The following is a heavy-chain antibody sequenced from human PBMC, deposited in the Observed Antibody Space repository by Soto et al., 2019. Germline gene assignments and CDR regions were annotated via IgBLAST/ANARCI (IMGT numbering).Heavy chain of an antibody. Sequence: QVQLVQSGAEVKKPGASVKVSCKASGYTFTSYYMHWVRQAPGQGLEWMGIINPSGGSTSYAQKFQGRVTMTRDTSPSTVYMELGSLRSEDTAVYYCARQWLAPRPWNWFDPWGQGTLVTVSS. CDR2: INPSGGST. V-gene: IGHV1-46*03. J-gene: IGHJ5*02. CDR1: GYTFTSYY. CDR3: ARQWLAPRPWNWFDP. D-gene: IGHD6-19*01.